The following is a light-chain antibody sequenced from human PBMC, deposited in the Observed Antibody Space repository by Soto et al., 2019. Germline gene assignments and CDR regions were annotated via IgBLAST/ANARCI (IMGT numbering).Light chain of an antibody. V-gene: IGLV1-44*01. CDR2: TNN. CDR3: AAWDDSLNGFV. CDR1: SSNIGSNT. J-gene: IGLJ1*01. Sequence: QSVLTQPPSASGAPGQRVTISCSGSSSNIGSNTVNWYQQLPGTAPKLLIYTNNQRPSGVRDRFSGSRSGTSASLAISGLQSEDEADYHCAAWDDSLNGFVFGTGTKVTVL.